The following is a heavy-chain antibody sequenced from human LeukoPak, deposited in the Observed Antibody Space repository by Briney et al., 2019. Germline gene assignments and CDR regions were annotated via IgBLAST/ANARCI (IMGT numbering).Heavy chain of an antibody. D-gene: IGHD1-26*01. Sequence: GGSLRLSCAASGFTFSSYSMNWVRQAPGKGLEWVSYISSSSSTIYYADSVKGRFTISRDNAKNSLYLQMNSLRAEDTAVYYCARPPGRGGATNWFDPWGQGTLVTVSS. V-gene: IGHV3-48*01. CDR1: GFTFSSYS. CDR2: ISSSSSTI. CDR3: ARPPGRGGATNWFDP. J-gene: IGHJ5*02.